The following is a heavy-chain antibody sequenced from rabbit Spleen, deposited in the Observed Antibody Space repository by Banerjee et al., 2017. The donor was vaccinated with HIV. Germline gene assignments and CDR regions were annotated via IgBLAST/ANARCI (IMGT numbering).Heavy chain of an antibody. D-gene: IGHD1-1*01. CDR3: ARDPSSDYYAGFNL. CDR2: IYIGNGNT. V-gene: IGHV1S47*01. Sequence: QQQLEESGGGLVQPEGSLTLSCKASGIDFSTCGISWVRQAPGKGLEWIGCIYIGNGNTWYASWVNGRFTISKTSTTVTLQMTTLTAADTATYFCARDPSSDYYAGFNLWGQGTLVTVS. CDR1: GIDFSTCG. J-gene: IGHJ4*01.